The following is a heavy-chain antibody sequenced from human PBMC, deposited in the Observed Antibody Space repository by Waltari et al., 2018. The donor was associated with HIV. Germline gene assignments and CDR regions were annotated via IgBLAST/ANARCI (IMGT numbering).Heavy chain of an antibody. CDR2: IYSGGSR. CDR1: GLHISSHY. CDR3: ARDPRSSGYYGMDV. V-gene: IGHV3-53*01. Sequence: EVQLVASGGGLIEHGGSLRVSCAASGLHISSHYMSWVRQAPGKGLGWVSVIYSGGSRYYADSVKGRFIISRDNSKNTVSLHMNSLRAEDTAVYYCARDPRSSGYYGMDVWGQGIKVTVSS. D-gene: IGHD1-26*01. J-gene: IGHJ6*02.